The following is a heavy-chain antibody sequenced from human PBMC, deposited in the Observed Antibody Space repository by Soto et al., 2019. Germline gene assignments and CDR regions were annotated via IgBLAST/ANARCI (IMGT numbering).Heavy chain of an antibody. Sequence: QVQLVQSGAEVTKPGASVTVSCKASGYTFTNYGINWVRQAPGQGLEWMGWISAYSGHTNYAQKLQDRVTMTTDTTTSTAYMELRSLRSDDPAVYYCARRPHLADNVELDYWGQGTLVTVSS. V-gene: IGHV1-18*01. J-gene: IGHJ4*02. CDR2: ISAYSGHT. CDR3: ARRPHLADNVELDY. CDR1: GYTFTNYG. D-gene: IGHD6-19*01.